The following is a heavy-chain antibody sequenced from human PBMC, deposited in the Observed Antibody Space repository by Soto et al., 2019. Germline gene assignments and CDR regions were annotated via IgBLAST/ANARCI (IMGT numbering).Heavy chain of an antibody. J-gene: IGHJ5*02. V-gene: IGHV3-33*01. CDR1: GFTFSSYG. CDR2: IWYDGSNK. Sequence: PGGSLRLSCAASGFTFSSYGMHWVRQAPGKGLEWVAVIWYDGSNKYYADSVKGRFTISRDNSKNTLYLQMNSLRAEDTAVYYCARDGFPSWNIPEWFDPWGQGTLVTVSS. D-gene: IGHD1-1*01. CDR3: ARDGFPSWNIPEWFDP.